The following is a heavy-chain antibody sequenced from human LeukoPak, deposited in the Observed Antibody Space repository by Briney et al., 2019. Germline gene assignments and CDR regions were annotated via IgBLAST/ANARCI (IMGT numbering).Heavy chain of an antibody. CDR2: INPNSGGT. D-gene: IGHD3-22*01. CDR3: ARGTYYDSSGYYSNFDY. J-gene: IGHJ4*02. V-gene: IGHV1-2*02. Sequence: ALVKVSCKASGYTFTGYYMHWVRQAPGQGLEWMGWINPNSGGTNYAQKFQGRVTMTRDTSISTAYMELSRLRSDDTAVYYCARGTYYDSSGYYSNFDYWGQGTLVTVSS. CDR1: GYTFTGYY.